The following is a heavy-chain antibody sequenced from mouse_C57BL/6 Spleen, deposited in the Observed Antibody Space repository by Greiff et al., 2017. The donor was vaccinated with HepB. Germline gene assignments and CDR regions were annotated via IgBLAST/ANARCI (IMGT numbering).Heavy chain of an antibody. D-gene: IGHD4-1*01. J-gene: IGHJ1*03. CDR2: IRNKANGYTT. CDR3: ARYSNWDVWYFDV. CDR1: GFTFTDYY. V-gene: IGHV7-3*01. Sequence: EVQGVESGGGLVQPGGSLSLSCAASGFTFTDYYMSWVRQPPGKALEWLGFIRNKANGYTTEYSASVKGRFTISRDNSQSILYLQMNALRAEDSATYYCARYSNWDVWYFDVWGTGTTVTVSS.